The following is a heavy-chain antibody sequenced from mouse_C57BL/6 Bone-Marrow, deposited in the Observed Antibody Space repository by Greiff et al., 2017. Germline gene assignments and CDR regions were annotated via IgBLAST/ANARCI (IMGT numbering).Heavy chain of an antibody. Sequence: QVQLQQSGPGLVKPSQSLFLTCSITGFPITSGYYWIWIRQSPGKPLEWMGYITHSGETFYNPSLQSPISITRETSKNQFFLQLNSVTTEDTAMYYCAGAPYGNSWYFDVWGTGTTVTVSS. CDR2: ITHSGET. CDR1: GFPITSGYY. D-gene: IGHD2-1*01. J-gene: IGHJ1*03. CDR3: AGAPYGNSWYFDV. V-gene: IGHV12-3*01.